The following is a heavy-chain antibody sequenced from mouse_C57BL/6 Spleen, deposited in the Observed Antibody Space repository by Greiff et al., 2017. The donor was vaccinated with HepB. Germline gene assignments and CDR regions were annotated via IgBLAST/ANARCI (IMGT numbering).Heavy chain of an antibody. CDR2: ISYDGSN. CDR3: AREGGNYVGAMDY. V-gene: IGHV3-6*01. J-gene: IGHJ4*01. D-gene: IGHD2-1*01. Sequence: VQLKESGPGLVKPSQSLSLTCSVTGYSITSGYYWNWIRQFPGNKLEWMGYISYDGSNNYNPSLKNRISITRDTSKNQFFLKLNSVTTEDTATYYCAREGGNYVGAMDYWGQGTSVTVSS. CDR1: GYSITSGYY.